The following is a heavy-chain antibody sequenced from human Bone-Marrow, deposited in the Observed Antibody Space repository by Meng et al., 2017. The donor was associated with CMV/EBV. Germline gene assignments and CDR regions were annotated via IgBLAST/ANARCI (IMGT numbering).Heavy chain of an antibody. J-gene: IGHJ6*01. CDR3: ARDSGHIWSGRIGGTDV. CDR1: GYTFTSYY. CDR2: INPSGGST. D-gene: IGHD3-3*01. V-gene: IGHV1-46*01. Sequence: ASVKVSCKASGYTFTSYYMHWVRQAPGQGLEWMGIINPSGGSTSYAQKFQGRVTMTRDTSTSTVYMELSSLRSEDTAVYYCARDSGHIWSGRIGGTDVWGQGTTVTVSS.